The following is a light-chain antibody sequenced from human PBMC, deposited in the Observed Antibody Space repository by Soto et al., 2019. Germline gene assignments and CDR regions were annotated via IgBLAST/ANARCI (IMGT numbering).Light chain of an antibody. CDR1: QSLLDSNGNSR. Sequence: DIVMTQSPLSLPVTPGEPASISCRSSQSLLDSNGNSRFDWYLQKPGQSPQLLIYLGSNRASGVPDRFSGSGSCTDFTLKISRVEAEDVGVYYCMQALQTPLTFGQGTRLEIK. CDR2: LGS. CDR3: MQALQTPLT. J-gene: IGKJ5*01. V-gene: IGKV2-28*01.